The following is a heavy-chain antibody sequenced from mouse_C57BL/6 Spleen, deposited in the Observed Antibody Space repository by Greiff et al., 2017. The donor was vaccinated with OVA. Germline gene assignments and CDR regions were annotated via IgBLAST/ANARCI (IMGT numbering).Heavy chain of an antibody. D-gene: IGHD1-1*01. V-gene: IGHV1-69*01. CDR2: IDPSDSYT. Sequence: QVQLQQPGAELVMPGASVKLSCKASGYTFTSYWMHWVKQRPGQGLEWIGEIDPSDSYTNYNQKFKGKSTLTVDKSSSTAYMQLSSLTSEDSAVYYCARKLRDYAMDYWGQGTSVTVSS. CDR3: ARKLRDYAMDY. J-gene: IGHJ4*01. CDR1: GYTFTSYW.